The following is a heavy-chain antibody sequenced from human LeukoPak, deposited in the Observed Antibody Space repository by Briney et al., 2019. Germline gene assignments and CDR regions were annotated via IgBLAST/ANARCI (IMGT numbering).Heavy chain of an antibody. CDR3: ARDVRGPANWFDP. V-gene: IGHV4-38-2*02. CDR1: GYFIRSGFY. D-gene: IGHD3-10*01. Sequence: PSETLSLTCTVSGYFIRSGFYWGWIRQPPGKGLEWIGSFYHSGSTYYNPSLESRVTISLDTSKNQLSLKLTSVTAADTAVYYCARDVRGPANWFDPWGQGTLVTVSS. CDR2: FYHSGST. J-gene: IGHJ5*02.